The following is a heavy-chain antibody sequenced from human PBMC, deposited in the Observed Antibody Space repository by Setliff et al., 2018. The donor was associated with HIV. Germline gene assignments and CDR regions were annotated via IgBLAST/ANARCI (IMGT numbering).Heavy chain of an antibody. CDR1: GGSFSDYY. Sequence: SETLSLTCAVYGGSFSDYYWSWIRQPPGKGLEWIGEINHSGSTNYNPSLKSRVTISVDTSKKHFSLDLYSVTAADTAVYYCARDHNSGTLHAFDLWGQGTKVTVSS. V-gene: IGHV4-34*01. CDR2: INHSGST. D-gene: IGHD1-26*01. CDR3: ARDHNSGTLHAFDL. J-gene: IGHJ3*01.